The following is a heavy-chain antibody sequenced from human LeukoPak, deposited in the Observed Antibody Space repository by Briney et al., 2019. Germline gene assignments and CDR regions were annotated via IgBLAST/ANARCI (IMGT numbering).Heavy chain of an antibody. Sequence: GGSLRLSCAASGFSFSSSWMSWVRQAPGKGLEWAANIKQDGREEYYVDSVKGRFTISRDNAKNSLYLQMTSLRAEDTAVYYCARSTGWRNWFDPWGQGTPVTVSS. V-gene: IGHV3-7*01. D-gene: IGHD6-19*01. CDR3: ARSTGWRNWFDP. J-gene: IGHJ5*02. CDR2: IKQDGREE. CDR1: GFSFSSSW.